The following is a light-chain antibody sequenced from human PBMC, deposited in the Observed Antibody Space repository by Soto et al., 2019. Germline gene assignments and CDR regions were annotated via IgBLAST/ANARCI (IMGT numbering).Light chain of an antibody. Sequence: QSVLTQPASVSGSPGQSITISCTGTSSDVGGYNYVSWYQRHPDKTPRHMVYDVSNRPSGVSNRFSGSKSGNTASLTISGLQAEDEADYYCSSYTSSSTKVFGTGTKLTVL. CDR1: SSDVGGYNY. CDR3: SSYTSSSTKV. J-gene: IGLJ1*01. V-gene: IGLV2-14*01. CDR2: DVS.